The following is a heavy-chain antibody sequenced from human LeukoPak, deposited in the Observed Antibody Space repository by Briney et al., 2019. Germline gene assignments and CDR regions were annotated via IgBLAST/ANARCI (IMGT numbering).Heavy chain of an antibody. CDR1: GYTFTSYA. CDR3: ARANWGADDAFDI. Sequence: AASVKVSCKASGYTFTSYAMHWVRQAPGQRLEWMGWINAGNGNTKYSQKFQGRVTITRDTSASTAYMELSSLRSEDTAVYYCARANWGADDAFDIWGQGTMVTVSS. CDR2: INAGNGNT. V-gene: IGHV1-3*01. D-gene: IGHD7-27*01. J-gene: IGHJ3*02.